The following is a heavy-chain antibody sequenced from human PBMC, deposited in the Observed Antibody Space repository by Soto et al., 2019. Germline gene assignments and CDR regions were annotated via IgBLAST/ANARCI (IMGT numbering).Heavy chain of an antibody. Sequence: GECRGVSEGGSGCTISSYGMHWVRKAPGKGLEWVAVIWYDGSNKYYEDCVKGRFTISRDNSKNTLYLQMNSLSAEDTAVYYCAREMQFRLFVVDTPTAFDIWAQGTMATVSS. V-gene: IGHV3-33*01. D-gene: IGHD2-2*01. CDR3: AREMQFRLFVVDTPTAFDI. CDR2: IWYDGSNK. J-gene: IGHJ3*02. CDR1: GCTISSYG.